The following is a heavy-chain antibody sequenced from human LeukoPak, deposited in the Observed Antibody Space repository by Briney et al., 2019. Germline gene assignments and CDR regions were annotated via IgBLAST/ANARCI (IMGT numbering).Heavy chain of an antibody. Sequence: ASVKVSCKASGYTFTGYYMHWVRQAPGQGLEWMGWINPNSGGTNYAQKFQGRVTMTRDTSISTAYMELGRLRSDDTAVYYCASSDTVTTEYSLDYWGQGTLVTVSS. CDR2: INPNSGGT. J-gene: IGHJ4*02. CDR1: GYTFTGYY. V-gene: IGHV1-2*02. CDR3: ASSDTVTTEYSLDY. D-gene: IGHD4-17*01.